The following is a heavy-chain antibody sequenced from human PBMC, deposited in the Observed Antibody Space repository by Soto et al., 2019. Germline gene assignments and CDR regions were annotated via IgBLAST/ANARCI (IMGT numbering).Heavy chain of an antibody. CDR2: ISAYNGNT. CDR3: ARDSLYYDILTGYLFDY. V-gene: IGHV1-18*01. CDR1: GYTFTSYG. J-gene: IGHJ4*02. D-gene: IGHD3-9*01. Sequence: GASVKVSCKASGYTFTSYGISWVRQAPGQGLEWMGWISAYNGNTNYAQKLQGRVTMTTDTSTSTAYMELRSLRSDDTAVYYCARDSLYYDILTGYLFDYWGQGTLVTVSS.